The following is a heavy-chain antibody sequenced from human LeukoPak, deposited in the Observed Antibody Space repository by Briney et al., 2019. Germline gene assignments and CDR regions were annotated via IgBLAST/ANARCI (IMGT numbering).Heavy chain of an antibody. D-gene: IGHD3-10*01. CDR1: GYTLTELS. CDR2: FDPEDGET. J-gene: IGHJ4*02. CDR3: ATAEEPIRGFHYDY. Sequence: ASVKVSCKVSGYTLTELSMHWVRQSPGKGLEWMGGFDPEDGETIYAQKFQGRVTMTEDTSTDTAYMELSSLRSEDTAVYYCATAEEPIRGFHYDYWGQGTLVTVSS. V-gene: IGHV1-24*01.